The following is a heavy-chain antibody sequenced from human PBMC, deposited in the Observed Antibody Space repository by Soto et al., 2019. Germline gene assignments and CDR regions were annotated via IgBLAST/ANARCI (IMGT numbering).Heavy chain of an antibody. Sequence: ASVKVSCKASGGTFSSYAISWVRQAPGQGLEWMGGIIPIFGTANYAQKFQGRVTITADESTSTAYMELSSLRSEDTAVYYCARRRTDGYYYYYGMDVWGQGTTVTVSS. D-gene: IGHD1-1*01. CDR3: ARRRTDGYYYYYGMDV. J-gene: IGHJ6*02. CDR1: GGTFSSYA. V-gene: IGHV1-69*13. CDR2: IIPIFGTA.